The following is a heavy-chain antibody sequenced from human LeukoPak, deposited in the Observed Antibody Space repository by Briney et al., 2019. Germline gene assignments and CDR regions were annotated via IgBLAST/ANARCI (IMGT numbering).Heavy chain of an antibody. CDR2: MYSSGSS. CDR1: DGSINSYY. V-gene: IGHV4-4*07. CDR3: ARDRGGTRANWFDP. Sequence: SETLSLTCTVSDGSINSYYWSWIRPPAGKGLEWIGRMYSSGSSNYNPSLNSRVTMSVDTSKNQFSLKLNSVTAADTAVYYCARDRGGTRANWFDPWGQGTLVTVSS. D-gene: IGHD3-16*01. J-gene: IGHJ5*02.